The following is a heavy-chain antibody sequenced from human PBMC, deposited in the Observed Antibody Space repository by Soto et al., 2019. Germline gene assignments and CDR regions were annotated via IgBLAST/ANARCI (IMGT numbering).Heavy chain of an antibody. Sequence: QVQLQESGPGLVKPSQTLSLTCTVSGGSISSGDYYWSWIRQPPGKGLEWIGYIYYSGSTYYNPSLKSRITTSIETSKNQFSLKMSSVTAADTAVYYCARDLTIFGRYGMDVWGQGTTVTVSS. CDR1: GGSISSGDYY. CDR2: IYYSGST. CDR3: ARDLTIFGRYGMDV. D-gene: IGHD3-3*01. J-gene: IGHJ6*02. V-gene: IGHV4-30-4*01.